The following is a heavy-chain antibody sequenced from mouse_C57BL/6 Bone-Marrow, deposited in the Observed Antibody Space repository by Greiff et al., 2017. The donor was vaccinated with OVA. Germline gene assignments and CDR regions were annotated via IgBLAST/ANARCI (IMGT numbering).Heavy chain of an antibody. CDR1: GFTFSDAW. V-gene: IGHV6-6*01. J-gene: IGHJ1*03. CDR3: TSPIYYYGSSYGWYFDV. Sequence: EVKLVESGGGLVQPGGSMKLSCAASGFTFSDAWMDWVRQSPEKGLEWVAEIRNKANNHATYYAESVKGRFTISRDDSKSSVYLQMNSLRAEDTGIYYCTSPIYYYGSSYGWYFDVWGTGTTVTVSS. CDR2: IRNKANNHAT. D-gene: IGHD1-1*01.